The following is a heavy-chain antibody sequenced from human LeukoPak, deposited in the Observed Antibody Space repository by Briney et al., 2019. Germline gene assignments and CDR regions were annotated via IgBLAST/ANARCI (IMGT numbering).Heavy chain of an antibody. CDR2: ITNDNGDT. D-gene: IGHD5-24*01. Sequence: GSLRLSCAASGFTFSSHAMSWVRQAPEKGLEWVSSITNDNGDTFYADSVKGRFTISRDDSKNTLYLQMNSLRAEDTAVYYCARVPFEDGYNFIFDYWGQGTLVTVSS. CDR1: GFTFSSHA. CDR3: ARVPFEDGYNFIFDY. V-gene: IGHV3-23*01. J-gene: IGHJ4*02.